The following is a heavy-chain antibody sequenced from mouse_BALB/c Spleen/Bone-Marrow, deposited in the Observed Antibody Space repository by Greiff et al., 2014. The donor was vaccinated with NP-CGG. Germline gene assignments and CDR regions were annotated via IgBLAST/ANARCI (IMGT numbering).Heavy chain of an antibody. D-gene: IGHD2-14*01. CDR2: IDPENGDT. V-gene: IGHV14-4*02. J-gene: IGHJ2*01. Sequence: EVQLQQSGAELVRSGASVKLSCTASGFNIKDYYMHWVKQRPEQGLEWIGWIDPENGDTEYAPKFQGKATMTADTSSNTAYLQLSSLTSEDTAFYYCNARGEYDFDYFDYWGQGTTLTVSS. CDR1: GFNIKDYY. CDR3: NARGEYDFDYFDY.